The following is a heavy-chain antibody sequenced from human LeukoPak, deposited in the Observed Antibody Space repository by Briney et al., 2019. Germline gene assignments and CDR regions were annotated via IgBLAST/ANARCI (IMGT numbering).Heavy chain of an antibody. CDR3: AKDAEGITSGWYADY. V-gene: IGHV3-23*01. CDR2: ISVNGGTT. CDR1: GFTFSSYA. Sequence: GGSLRLSCAASGFTFSSYAMSWVRQAPGQGLEWVSTISVNGGTTVYADSVKGRFTISRDNSKNTLYLQMNSLRAEDTAMYYCAKDAEGITSGWYADYWGQGTLVTVSS. D-gene: IGHD6-13*01. J-gene: IGHJ4*02.